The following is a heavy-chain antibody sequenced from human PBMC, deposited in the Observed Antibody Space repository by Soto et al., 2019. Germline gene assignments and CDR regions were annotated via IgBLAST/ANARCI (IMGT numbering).Heavy chain of an antibody. Sequence: GAPVKVNCKASGVTISSYAISWVRQATGQGLEWMGGIIPIFGTANYAQKFQGRVTITADESKNTLYLQMNSLRAEDTAVYYCAKGGVGATPHVLVDYYGMDVWGQGTTVTVSS. V-gene: IGHV1-69*13. CDR1: GVTISSYA. CDR2: IIPIFGTA. D-gene: IGHD1-26*01. J-gene: IGHJ6*02. CDR3: AKGGVGATPHVLVDYYGMDV.